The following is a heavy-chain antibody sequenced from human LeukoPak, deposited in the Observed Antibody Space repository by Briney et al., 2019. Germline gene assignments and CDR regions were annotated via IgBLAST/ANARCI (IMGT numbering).Heavy chain of an antibody. J-gene: IGHJ6*03. CDR2: ITSSSSYI. D-gene: IGHD1-26*01. V-gene: IGHV3-21*01. CDR3: AREPYSGGYWDYYYYYMDL. Sequence: GGSLRLSCAASGFTFSTYNMNWVRQAPGKGLEWVSSITSSSSYIYYADSVKGRFTISRDNAKNSLYLQMNSLRAEDTAVYYCAREPYSGGYWDYYYYYMDLWCQGTTVTISS. CDR1: GFTFSTYN.